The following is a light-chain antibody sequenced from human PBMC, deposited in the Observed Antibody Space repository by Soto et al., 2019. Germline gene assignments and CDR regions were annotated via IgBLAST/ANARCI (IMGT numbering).Light chain of an antibody. CDR2: KAS. Sequence: IQMTQSPSTLSASVGDRVTITCRASQSVDTCLAWYQQKPGKAPHLLSYKASSLETGVPSRFSGSGSVTEFTLTISSLQPDDFATYYCQQFYRYPWTFGQGTKVEIK. J-gene: IGKJ1*01. CDR1: QSVDTC. CDR3: QQFYRYPWT. V-gene: IGKV1-5*03.